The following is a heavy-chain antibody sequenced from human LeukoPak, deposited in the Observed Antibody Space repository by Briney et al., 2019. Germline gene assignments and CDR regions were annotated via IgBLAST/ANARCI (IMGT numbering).Heavy chain of an antibody. CDR1: GFTFSNSA. D-gene: IGHD1-26*01. Sequence: GGSLRLSCAASGFTFSNSAMTWVRQAPGKGLEWVSAISGSGDKIHYADSVKGRFTISGDNSKNTLYLQMNSLRVEDTAIYYCAKDWSCDYWGQGTLITVSS. J-gene: IGHJ4*02. CDR2: ISGSGDKI. CDR3: AKDWSCDY. V-gene: IGHV3-23*01.